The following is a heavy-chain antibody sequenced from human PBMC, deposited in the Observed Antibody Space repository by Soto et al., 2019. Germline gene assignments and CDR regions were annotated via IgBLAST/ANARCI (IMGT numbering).Heavy chain of an antibody. D-gene: IGHD3-3*01. J-gene: IGHJ4*02. CDR1: GFTFSNAW. CDR2: IKSKTDGGTT. CDR3: TKDPPLRTCYDFWRGYYR. Sequence: PGGSLRLSCAASGFTFSNAWMSWVRQAPGKGLEWVGRIKSKTDGGTTDYAAPVKGRFTISRDDSKNTLYLQMNSLKTEDTAVYYCTKDPPLRTCYDFWRGYYRGGQGTLLT. V-gene: IGHV3-15*01.